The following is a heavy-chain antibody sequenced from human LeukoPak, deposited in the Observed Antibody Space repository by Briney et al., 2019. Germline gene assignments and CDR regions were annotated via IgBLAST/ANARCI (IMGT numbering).Heavy chain of an antibody. CDR1: GFTFSSYW. CDR3: AKDVYYDSSGYLN. D-gene: IGHD3-22*01. J-gene: IGHJ4*02. CDR2: INSDGSST. Sequence: GGSLRLSCAASGFTFSSYWMHWVRQAPGKGLVWVSRINSDGSSTSYADSVKGRFTISRDNSKNTLYLQMNSLRAEDTAVYYCAKDVYYDSSGYLNWGQGTLVTVSS. V-gene: IGHV3-74*01.